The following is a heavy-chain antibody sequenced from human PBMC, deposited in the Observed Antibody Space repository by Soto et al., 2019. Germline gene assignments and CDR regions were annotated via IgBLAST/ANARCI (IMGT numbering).Heavy chain of an antibody. J-gene: IGHJ4*02. V-gene: IGHV4-4*07. CDR2: IYPSGST. D-gene: IGHD5-12*01. Sequence: SETLSLTCTVSGGSISGHAWIWVRQPAGRGLEWIGHIYPSGSTSYNPSLRSRVNMSLDTSKNQIFLNLTSVTAADTAVFYCVRGRSYSVYDFWGPGNLVTVSS. CDR3: VRGRSYSVYDF. CDR1: GGSISGHA.